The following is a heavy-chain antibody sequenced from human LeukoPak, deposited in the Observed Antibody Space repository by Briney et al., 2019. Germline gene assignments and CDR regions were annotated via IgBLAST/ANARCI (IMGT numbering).Heavy chain of an antibody. CDR2: ISGSGYSR. D-gene: IGHD5-12*01. V-gene: IGHV3-23*01. CDR1: GFTFSSYA. Sequence: GGSLRLSCAASGFTFSSYALSWVREAPGKGLEWVSGISGSGYSRNYADSVKGRFTISRDNSKNTLYLQMNSLRVEDTAVYYCAKEAGYSGYDYPDYWGQGTLVTVSS. CDR3: AKEAGYSGYDYPDY. J-gene: IGHJ4*02.